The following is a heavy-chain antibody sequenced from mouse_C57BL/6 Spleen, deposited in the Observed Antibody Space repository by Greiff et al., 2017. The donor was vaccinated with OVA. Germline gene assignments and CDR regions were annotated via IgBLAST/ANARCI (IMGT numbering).Heavy chain of an antibody. CDR1: GYSFTSYY. D-gene: IGHD2-2*01. J-gene: IGHJ2*01. CDR3: AGPSTMVTTFDY. V-gene: IGHV1-66*01. Sequence: QVQLQQSGPELVKPGASVQISCKASGYSFTSYYIHWVKQRPGPGLEWIGWIYPGSGNTKYNEKFKGKATLTADTSSSTAYMQRSSLTSEDSAVYYCAGPSTMVTTFDYWGEGTTLTVSS. CDR2: IYPGSGNT.